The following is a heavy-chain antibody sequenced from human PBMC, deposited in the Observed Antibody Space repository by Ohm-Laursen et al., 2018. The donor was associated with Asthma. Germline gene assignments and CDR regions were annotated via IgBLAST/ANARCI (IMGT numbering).Heavy chain of an antibody. D-gene: IGHD3-10*01. CDR1: GGSISSYY. Sequence: SDTLSLTWTVSGGSISSYYWSWIRQPPGKGLEWIGHIYYSGSTTYNPSLKSRVTISVDTSKNQFSLKLSSVTATDTAVYYCARVITMVRGVYYYGMDVWGQGTTVTVSS. J-gene: IGHJ6*02. CDR3: ARVITMVRGVYYYGMDV. V-gene: IGHV4-59*07. CDR2: IYYSGST.